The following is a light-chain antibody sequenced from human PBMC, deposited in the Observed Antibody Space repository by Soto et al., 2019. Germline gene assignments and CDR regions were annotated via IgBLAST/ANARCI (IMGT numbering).Light chain of an antibody. CDR3: QQSYTTPFN. CDR1: QRISSD. Sequence: DIQMTQSPYSLSASVGDRVTITCRASQRISSDLRWYQQKPGKAPKRMIYVGSTLQSWVPSRFSCSGSGTYFTITISSLQPEDFATYFCQQSYTTPFNCGGGTKVDFK. J-gene: IGKJ4*01. V-gene: IGKV1-39*01. CDR2: VGS.